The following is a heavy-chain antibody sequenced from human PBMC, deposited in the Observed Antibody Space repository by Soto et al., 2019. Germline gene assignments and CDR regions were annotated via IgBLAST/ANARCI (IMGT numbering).Heavy chain of an antibody. Sequence: QVQLVQSGAEVKKPGASVKVSCKASGYTFTSYDINWVRQATGQGLEWMGWMNPNSGNTGYAQKFQGSVTRTRNTSISTAYMELSSLRSGDTAVYYCARGPRPHSSGWYFVSYQYYGMDVLGQGTTVTVSS. V-gene: IGHV1-8*01. CDR2: MNPNSGNT. CDR1: GYTFTSYD. J-gene: IGHJ6*02. CDR3: ARGPRPHSSGWYFVSYQYYGMDV. D-gene: IGHD6-19*01.